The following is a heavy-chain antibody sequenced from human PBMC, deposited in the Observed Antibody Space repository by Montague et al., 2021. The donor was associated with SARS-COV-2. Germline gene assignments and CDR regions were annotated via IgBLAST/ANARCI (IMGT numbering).Heavy chain of an antibody. CDR1: GGSITVSRYD. J-gene: IGHJ3*02. V-gene: IGHV4-39*01. CDR3: AGHRANAGSFDI. D-gene: IGHD1-1*01. CDR2: VHYTGTT. Sequence: SETLSLTCPVSGGSITVSRYDWGWIRQPPGKGLEWIGSVHYTGTTSYNASLKSRLTISVDTSENQFSLKMTSVTASDTAVYHCAGHRANAGSFDIWGQGTMVTVSS.